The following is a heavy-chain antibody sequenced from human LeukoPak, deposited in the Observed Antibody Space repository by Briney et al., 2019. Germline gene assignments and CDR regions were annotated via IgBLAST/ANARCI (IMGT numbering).Heavy chain of an antibody. J-gene: IGHJ4*02. Sequence: ASVKVSCKASGYTFTAYYMHWVRQAPGQGLEWMGWINPNSGGTNFAQKFQGGVTMTRDTSISTAYMELSSLRSDDTAVYYCARIYCSSTSCYHFDYWGQGTLVTVSS. V-gene: IGHV1-2*02. CDR2: INPNSGGT. CDR3: ARIYCSSTSCYHFDY. CDR1: GYTFTAYY. D-gene: IGHD2-2*01.